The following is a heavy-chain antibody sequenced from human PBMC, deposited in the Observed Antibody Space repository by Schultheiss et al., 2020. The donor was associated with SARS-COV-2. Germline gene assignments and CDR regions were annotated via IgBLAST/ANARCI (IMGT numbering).Heavy chain of an antibody. D-gene: IGHD4-17*01. V-gene: IGHV3-64*01. CDR2: ISSNGGST. Sequence: GGSLRLSCAASGFTFSSYAMHWVRQAPGKGLEYVSAISSNGGSTYYANSVKGRFTISRDNSKNTLYLQMGSLRAEDMAVYYCARLGFYGDYHLTYYYYYGMDVWGQGTTVTVSS. CDR3: ARLGFYGDYHLTYYYYYGMDV. CDR1: GFTFSSYA. J-gene: IGHJ6*02.